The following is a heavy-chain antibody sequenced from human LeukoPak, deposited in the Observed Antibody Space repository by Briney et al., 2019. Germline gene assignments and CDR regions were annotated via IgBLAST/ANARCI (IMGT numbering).Heavy chain of an antibody. J-gene: IGHJ4*02. CDR3: ARKLMVRGVIITSYFDY. Sequence: GGSLRLSCAASGFTFSSYWMSWVRQAPGKGLEWVANIKQDGSEKYYVDPVKGRFTIPRDNAKNSLYLQMNSLRAEDTAVYYCARKLMVRGVIITSYFDYWGQGTLVTVSS. V-gene: IGHV3-7*03. CDR1: GFTFSSYW. D-gene: IGHD3-10*01. CDR2: IKQDGSEK.